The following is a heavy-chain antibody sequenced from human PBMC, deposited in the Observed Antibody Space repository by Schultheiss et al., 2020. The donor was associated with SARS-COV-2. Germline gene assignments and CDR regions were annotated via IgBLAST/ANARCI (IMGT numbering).Heavy chain of an antibody. CDR1: GGSISSYY. CDR3: ARGGAARQPPPV. J-gene: IGHJ4*02. CDR2: IYYSGST. V-gene: IGHV4-59*12. Sequence: SQTLSLTCTVSGGSISSYYWSWIRQPPGKGLEWIGYIYYSGSTNYNPSLKSRVTISVDTSKNQFSLKVSSVTAADTAVYYCARGGAARQPPPVWGQGTLVTVSS. D-gene: IGHD6-6*01.